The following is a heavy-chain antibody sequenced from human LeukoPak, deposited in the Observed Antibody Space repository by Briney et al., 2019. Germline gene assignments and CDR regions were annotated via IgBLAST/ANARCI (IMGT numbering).Heavy chain of an antibody. Sequence: GGSLRLSCAASGFTFSSYAMHGVRQAPGKGLEWVAVISYDGSNKYYADSVKGRFTISRDNSKNTLYLQMNSLRAEDTAVYYCARGPPRGEWLLNWFDPWGQGTLVTVSS. CDR1: GFTFSSYA. D-gene: IGHD5-12*01. J-gene: IGHJ5*02. CDR3: ARGPPRGEWLLNWFDP. V-gene: IGHV3-30-3*01. CDR2: ISYDGSNK.